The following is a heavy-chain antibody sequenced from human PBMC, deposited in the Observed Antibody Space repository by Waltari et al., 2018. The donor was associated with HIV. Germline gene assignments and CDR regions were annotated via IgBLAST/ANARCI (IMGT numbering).Heavy chain of an antibody. Sequence: QVHLEQWGTGLLRLSETLSITCAVYGGCLSGYYWSWIRESPGRGLEWICEVNHVGRTNYSPSLKGRVTVSVDTSKNQFSLTMRSVTAADTAVYYCARDSAPGLAVDDDDGEFFYYGLDVWGQGTTVTVSS. CDR1: GGCLSGYY. J-gene: IGHJ6*01. V-gene: IGHV4-34*01. CDR3: ARDSAPGLAVDDDDGEFFYYGLDV. CDR2: VNHVGRT. D-gene: IGHD6-19*01.